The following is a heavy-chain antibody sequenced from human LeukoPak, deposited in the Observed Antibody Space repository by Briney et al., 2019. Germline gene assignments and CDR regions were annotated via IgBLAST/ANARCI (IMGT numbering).Heavy chain of an antibody. V-gene: IGHV4-59*12. CDR2: VYYSGST. D-gene: IGHD6-19*01. J-gene: IGHJ4*02. CDR1: SGSISSYY. Sequence: PSETLSLTCTVSSGSISSYYWSWIRQPPGKGLEWIGYVYYSGSTHYNPSLKSRVTISVDTSKNQFSLKLSSVTAADTAVYYCARGRIAVAGTFDYWGQGTLVTVSS. CDR3: ARGRIAVAGTFDY.